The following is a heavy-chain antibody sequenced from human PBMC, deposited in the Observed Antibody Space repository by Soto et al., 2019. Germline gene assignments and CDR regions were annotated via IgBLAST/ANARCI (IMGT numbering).Heavy chain of an antibody. CDR2: ISGGSTSI. Sequence: WGSLNLSCPSSGFTFSTYRINCVRQPPRKGLEWVSSISGGSTSIYYADSVRGRFTISRDNAKNSLYLRMNSLRAEDTAVYYCAREALGDSGYHFDYWGQGTLVTVSS. D-gene: IGHD5-12*01. V-gene: IGHV3-21*01. CDR3: AREALGDSGYHFDY. J-gene: IGHJ4*02. CDR1: GFTFSTYR.